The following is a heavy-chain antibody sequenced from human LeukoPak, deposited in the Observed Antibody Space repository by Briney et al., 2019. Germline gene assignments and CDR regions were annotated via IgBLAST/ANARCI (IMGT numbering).Heavy chain of an antibody. CDR3: ARGIVVYGMDV. D-gene: IGHD2-21*01. J-gene: IGHJ6*02. V-gene: IGHV4-59*01. CDR1: GGFISSYY. CDR2: IYYSGST. Sequence: PSETLSLTCTVSGGFISSYYWSWIRQPPGKGLEWIGYIYYSGSTNYNPSLKSRVTISVDTSKNQFSLKLSSVTAADTAVYYCARGIVVYGMDVWGQGTTVTVSS.